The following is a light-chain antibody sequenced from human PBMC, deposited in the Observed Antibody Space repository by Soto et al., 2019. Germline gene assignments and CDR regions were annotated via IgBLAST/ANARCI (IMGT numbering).Light chain of an antibody. CDR3: HHYAT. J-gene: IGKJ3*01. Sequence: ETVLTQSPGTLSLSPGERVTLSCRTSQSATSSNLAWYQQKPGQAPRLLIYGASSRATGIPDRFSGSGSGTDFTISVSRLESEVFAVYFCHHYATFGPGTKVDLK. V-gene: IGKV3-20*01. CDR1: QSATSSN. CDR2: GAS.